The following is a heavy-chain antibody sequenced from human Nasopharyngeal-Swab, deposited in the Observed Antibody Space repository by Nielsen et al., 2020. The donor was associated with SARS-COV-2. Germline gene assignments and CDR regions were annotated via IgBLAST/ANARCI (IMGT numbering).Heavy chain of an antibody. D-gene: IGHD3-3*01. J-gene: IGHJ4*02. Sequence: GESLTISCAASGFTFSSYAMSWVRQAPGKGLDLVSAISGSGCSTYYADSVKGRFTISRDNSKNTLYLQMNSLRAEDTAVYYCAKDNSPFPVHYDFWSGPTYFDYWGQGTLVTVSS. CDR1: GFTFSSYA. V-gene: IGHV3-23*01. CDR2: ISGSGCST. CDR3: AKDNSPFPVHYDFWSGPTYFDY.